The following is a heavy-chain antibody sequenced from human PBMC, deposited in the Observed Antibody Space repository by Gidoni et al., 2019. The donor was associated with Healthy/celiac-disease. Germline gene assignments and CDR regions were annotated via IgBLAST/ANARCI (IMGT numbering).Heavy chain of an antibody. D-gene: IGHD6-19*01. Sequence: QVQLQQWGAGLLKPSETLSLTCAVYGGSFSGYYWSWIRQPPGKGLEWIGEINHSGSTNYNPSLKSRVTISVDTSKNQFSLKLSSVTAADTAVYYCARGGIAVAGYFDYWGQGTLVTVSS. CDR1: GGSFSGYY. V-gene: IGHV4-34*01. CDR2: INHSGST. J-gene: IGHJ4*02. CDR3: ARGGIAVAGYFDY.